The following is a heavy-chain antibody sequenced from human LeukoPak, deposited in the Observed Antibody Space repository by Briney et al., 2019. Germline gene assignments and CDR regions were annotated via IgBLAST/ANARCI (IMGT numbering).Heavy chain of an antibody. CDR2: INPNNGKT. CDR3: AVTHDGYLFDY. CDR1: GYTFSSYG. V-gene: IGHV1-18*01. D-gene: IGHD6-25*01. Sequence: ASVKVSCKASGYTFSSYGISWVRQAPGQGLQWMGWINPNNGKTNYAQKLQGRVTMTTDTSTSTAYMELRSLRSDDTAVYYCAVTHDGYLFDYWGQGTLVTVSS. J-gene: IGHJ4*02.